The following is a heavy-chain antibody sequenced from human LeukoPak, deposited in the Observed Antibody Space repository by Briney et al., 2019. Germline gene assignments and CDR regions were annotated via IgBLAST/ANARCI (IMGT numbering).Heavy chain of an antibody. Sequence: SETLSLTCTVSGYSISSGYYWGWIRQPPGKGLEWIGSIYHSGSTYYNPSLKSRVTISVDTSKNQFSLKLSSVTAADTAVYYCARVGPPDVPVDTAMGGDYWGQGTLVTVSS. CDR2: IYHSGST. CDR1: GYSISSGYY. V-gene: IGHV4-38-2*02. J-gene: IGHJ4*02. CDR3: ARVGPPDVPVDTAMGGDY. D-gene: IGHD5-18*01.